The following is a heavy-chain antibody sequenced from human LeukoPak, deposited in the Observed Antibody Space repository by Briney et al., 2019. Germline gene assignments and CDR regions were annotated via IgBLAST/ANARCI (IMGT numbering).Heavy chain of an antibody. CDR1: GFSLSRYW. CDR2: INGDGRHT. Sequence: PGGPLRLPCAPSGFSLSRYWMHWARQVPGKGLVWVSRINGDGRHTPYADSVKGRFTISIDNAKNTLHLELNSLRAEDTSVYLCARDGVAAPDYWGQGTRVTVSS. V-gene: IGHV3-74*03. J-gene: IGHJ4*02. D-gene: IGHD3-3*01. CDR3: ARDGVAAPDY.